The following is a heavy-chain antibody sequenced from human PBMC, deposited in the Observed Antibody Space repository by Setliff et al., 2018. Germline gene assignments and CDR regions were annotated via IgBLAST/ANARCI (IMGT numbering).Heavy chain of an antibody. CDR2: MNPNSGNT. Sequence: ASVKVSCKASGYTFTSYYMHWVRQAPGQGLEWMGWMNPNSGNTGYAQKFQGRVTITADESTSTAYMELSSLRSEDTAVYYCASGYDYGGNSEYYFDYWGQGTLVTVSS. J-gene: IGHJ4*02. V-gene: IGHV1-8*03. CDR1: GYTFTSYY. CDR3: ASGYDYGGNSEYYFDY. D-gene: IGHD4-17*01.